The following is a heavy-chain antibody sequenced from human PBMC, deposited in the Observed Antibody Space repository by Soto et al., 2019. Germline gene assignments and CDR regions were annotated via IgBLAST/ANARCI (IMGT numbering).Heavy chain of an antibody. J-gene: IGHJ3*02. D-gene: IGHD3-22*01. Sequence: SDTLSLTFTVHGGSITSYYWSWIRQPPGKGLEWFGYIYYSGSTNYNPSLKSRVTISVDTSKNQFSLKLSSVTAADTAVYYCARGGGEYYYDSSGPFAFDIWGQRTMVTVSS. CDR1: GGSITSYY. CDR2: IYYSGST. CDR3: ARGGGEYYYDSSGPFAFDI. V-gene: IGHV4-59*07.